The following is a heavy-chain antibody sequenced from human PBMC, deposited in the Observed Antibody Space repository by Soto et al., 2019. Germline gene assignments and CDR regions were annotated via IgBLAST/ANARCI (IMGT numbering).Heavy chain of an antibody. V-gene: IGHV3-74*01. CDR2: ISTDGSST. CDR3: TRVGSTTSWYEFPF. Sequence: EVQLVESGGGVVQPGGSLRLSCTASGFTFSEYRMHWVRHDPGKGLVWVSHISTDGSSTYYADSVKGRFTISRDNAKNTLYLQMNSLRAEDTAIYYCTRVGSTTSWYEFPFWGQGTPVTVSS. CDR1: GFTFSEYR. J-gene: IGHJ4*02. D-gene: IGHD6-13*01.